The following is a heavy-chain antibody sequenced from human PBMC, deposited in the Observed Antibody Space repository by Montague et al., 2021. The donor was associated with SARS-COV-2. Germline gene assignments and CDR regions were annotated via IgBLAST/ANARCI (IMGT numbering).Heavy chain of an antibody. CDR2: IYYSGITDGST. CDR1: GGSISSGGYY. D-gene: IGHD3-3*02. V-gene: IGHV4-31*03. CDR3: ARDPGLDDLGNFEVFGI. J-gene: IGHJ3*02. Sequence: TLSLTCTVSGGSISSGGYYWSWIRQYPGKGLEWIGYIYYSGITDGSTFYTPSLRSRITISVDTSKNQVSLRLHSVTAADTAVYYCARDPGLDDLGNFEVFGIWGRGTMVTVSS.